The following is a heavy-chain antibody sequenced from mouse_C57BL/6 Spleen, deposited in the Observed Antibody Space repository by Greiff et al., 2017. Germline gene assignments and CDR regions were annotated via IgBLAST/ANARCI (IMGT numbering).Heavy chain of an antibody. CDR1: GFTFSDYG. CDR2: ISSGSSTI. D-gene: IGHD1-1*01. J-gene: IGHJ3*01. Sequence: EVQLVESGGGLVKPGGSLKLSCAASGFTFSDYGMHWVRQAPEKGLEWVAYISSGSSTIYYADTVKGRFTISRDNAKNTLFLQITSLRSEDTAMYYCARVYGSSYGFAYWGQGTLVTVSA. CDR3: ARVYGSSYGFAY. V-gene: IGHV5-17*01.